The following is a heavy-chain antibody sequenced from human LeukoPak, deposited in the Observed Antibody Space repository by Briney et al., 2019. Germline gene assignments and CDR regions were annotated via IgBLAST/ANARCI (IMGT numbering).Heavy chain of an antibody. V-gene: IGHV1-69*13. CDR3: ARGVIGGSYFNWFDP. CDR2: IIHIFRTA. Sequence: ASVKVSCKASGGTFSSYAISWVRQAPGQGLEWMGGIIHIFRTANYAQKFQGRVTITADESTSTAYMELRSVRSEDTAVYYCARGVIGGSYFNWFDPWGQGTLVTVSS. J-gene: IGHJ5*02. D-gene: IGHD1-26*01. CDR1: GGTFSSYA.